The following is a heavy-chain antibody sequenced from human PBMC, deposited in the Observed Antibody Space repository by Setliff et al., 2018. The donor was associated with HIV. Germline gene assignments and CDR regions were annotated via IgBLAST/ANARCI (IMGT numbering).Heavy chain of an antibody. CDR1: GYTFTTHD. CDR2: MSANSDNR. CDR3: ARGITAANYQNYYYIDV. D-gene: IGHD2-2*01. Sequence: ASVKVSCKASGYTFTTHDNTHDINWVRQTPGQGLEWMGWMSANSDNRGYAKKCKGRVTMTRDTSISTANMELSSQRSEDTAVYYCARGITAANYQNYYYIDVWGKGTTVTVSS. J-gene: IGHJ6*03. V-gene: IGHV1-8*01.